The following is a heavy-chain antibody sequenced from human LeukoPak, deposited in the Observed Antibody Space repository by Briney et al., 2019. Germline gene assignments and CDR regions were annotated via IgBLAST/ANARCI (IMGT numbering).Heavy chain of an antibody. CDR1: GGSISSHY. CDR2: IYYSGST. D-gene: IGHD3-16*01. V-gene: IGHV4-59*11. Sequence: SETLSLTCTVSGGSISSHYWSWIRQPPGKGLEWIGYIYYSGSTNYNPSLKSRVTISVDTSKNQFSLKLSSVTAADTAVYYCARGGDWGTYFDCWGQGTLVTVSS. J-gene: IGHJ4*02. CDR3: ARGGDWGTYFDC.